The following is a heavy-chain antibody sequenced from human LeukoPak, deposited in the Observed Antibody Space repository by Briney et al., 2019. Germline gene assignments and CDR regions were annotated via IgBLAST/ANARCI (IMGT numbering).Heavy chain of an antibody. CDR1: GGSFSGYY. D-gene: IGHD3-3*01. Sequence: SETLSLTCAVYGGSFSGYYWSWIRQPPGKGLEWIGEINHSGSTNYNPSLKSRVTISVDTSKNQFSLKLSSVTAADTAVYYCARGQFTIFGVVINDFDYWGQGTLVTVSS. CDR3: ARGQFTIFGVVINDFDY. CDR2: INHSGST. J-gene: IGHJ4*02. V-gene: IGHV4-34*01.